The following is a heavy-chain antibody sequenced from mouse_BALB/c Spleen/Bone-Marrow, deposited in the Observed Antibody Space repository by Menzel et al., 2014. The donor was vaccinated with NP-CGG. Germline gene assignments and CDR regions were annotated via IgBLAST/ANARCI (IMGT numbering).Heavy chain of an antibody. CDR2: INPSNGGT. CDR3: ARSPGYWYFDV. V-gene: IGHV1S81*02. CDR1: GYTFTTYW. J-gene: IGHJ1*01. Sequence: VQVVESGAELVRPGVSVKLSCKASGYTFTTYWMHWIKQRPEQGLERIGEINPSNGGTNYNEKFKSKATLTVDKSSSTAYMQLSSLTSEDSAVYYCARSPGYWYFDVWGAGTTVTVSS.